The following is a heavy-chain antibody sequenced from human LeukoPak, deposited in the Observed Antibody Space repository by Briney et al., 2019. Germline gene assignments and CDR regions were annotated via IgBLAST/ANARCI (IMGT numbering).Heavy chain of an antibody. CDR2: IYSGGST. CDR1: GFTFSSNY. D-gene: IGHD6-13*01. J-gene: IGHJ4*02. Sequence: GGSLRLSCAASGFTFSSNYMSWVRQAPGKGLEWVSVIYSGGSTYYSDSVKGRFTISRDNSKNTLYLQMNSLRAEDTAVYYCARDSVSSSWYLPGFDYWGQGTLVTVSS. CDR3: ARDSVSSSWYLPGFDY. V-gene: IGHV3-53*01.